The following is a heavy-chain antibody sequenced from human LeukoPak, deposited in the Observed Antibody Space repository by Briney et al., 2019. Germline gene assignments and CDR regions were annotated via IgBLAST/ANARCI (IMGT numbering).Heavy chain of an antibody. CDR1: SGSIRNSNYY. CDR3: ARNRMGGYYYGSGSYAYFDY. CDR2: IFYDGSS. D-gene: IGHD3-10*01. J-gene: IGHJ4*02. V-gene: IGHV4-39*07. Sequence: PSETLSLTCTVSSGSIRNSNYYWGWIRQPPGKGLEWIGSIFYDGSSDYNPSLKSRVTISVDTSKNQFSLKLSSVTAADTAVYYCARNRMGGYYYGSGSYAYFDYWGQGTLVTVSS.